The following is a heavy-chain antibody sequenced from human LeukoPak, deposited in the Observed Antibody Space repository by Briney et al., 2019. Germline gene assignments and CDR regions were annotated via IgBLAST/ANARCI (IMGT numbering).Heavy chain of an antibody. CDR1: GFTFSSYS. J-gene: IGHJ5*02. V-gene: IGHV3-48*02. Sequence: PGGSLRLSCVASGFTFSSYSMNWVRQAPGKGLEWISYISSSSRTISYADSVKGRFTISRDNPENSLYLQMNSLRDDDTAVYYCARVCRGEDDHVRFDPWGQGTLVIVSS. CDR2: ISSSSRTI. CDR3: ARVCRGEDDHVRFDP. D-gene: IGHD2-15*01.